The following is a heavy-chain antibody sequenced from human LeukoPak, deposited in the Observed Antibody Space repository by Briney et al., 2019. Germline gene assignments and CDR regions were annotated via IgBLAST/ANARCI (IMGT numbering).Heavy chain of an antibody. D-gene: IGHD3-22*01. Sequence: SKTLSLTCTVSGGSISSYYWSWIRQPPGKGLEWIGYIYYSGSTNYNPSLKSRVTISVDTSKNQFSLKLSSVTAADTAVYYCASLVLDSSGYYLDYWGQGTLVTVSS. CDR2: IYYSGST. J-gene: IGHJ4*02. CDR1: GGSISSYY. CDR3: ASLVLDSSGYYLDY. V-gene: IGHV4-59*01.